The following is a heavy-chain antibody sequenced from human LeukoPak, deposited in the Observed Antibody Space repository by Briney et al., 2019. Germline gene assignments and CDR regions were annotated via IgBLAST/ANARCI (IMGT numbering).Heavy chain of an antibody. CDR3: ARSWGIAAAGTSPPVFDY. CDR2: INHSGST. CDR1: GGSFSGYY. Sequence: SETLSLTCAVYGGSFSGYYWSWIRQPPGKGLEWIGEINHSGSTNYNPSLKSRVTISVDTSKNQFSLKLSSVTAADTAVYYCARSWGIAAAGTSPPVFDYWGQGTLVTVSS. V-gene: IGHV4-34*01. D-gene: IGHD6-13*01. J-gene: IGHJ4*02.